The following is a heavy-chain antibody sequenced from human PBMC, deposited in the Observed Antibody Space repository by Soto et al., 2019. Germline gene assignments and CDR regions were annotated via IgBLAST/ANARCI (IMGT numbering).Heavy chain of an antibody. J-gene: IGHJ6*02. CDR3: ARDRRESSTYYYYGMDV. D-gene: IGHD3-16*02. V-gene: IGHV1-69*13. Sequence: SVKVSCKASGGTFSSYAISLVRQAPGQGLEWMGGIIPIFGTANYAQRFQGRVTITADESTSTAYMELSSLRSEDTAVYYCARDRRESSTYYYYGMDVWGQGTTVTVSS. CDR2: IIPIFGTA. CDR1: GGTFSSYA.